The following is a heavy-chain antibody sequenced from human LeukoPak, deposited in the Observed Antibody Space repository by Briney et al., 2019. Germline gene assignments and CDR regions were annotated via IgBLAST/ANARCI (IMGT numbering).Heavy chain of an antibody. J-gene: IGHJ4*02. V-gene: IGHV1-2*06. Sequence: ASVKVSCKTSGYPFNAYFIHWVRQATGHGLEWVGRLNPNNGATNFAQNFQDRVTMTRDTSITTVYMELSRLTSDDTAVYYCARDVGEMLQPGQEDYWGQGTLVTVSS. CDR2: LNPNNGAT. CDR1: GYPFNAYF. D-gene: IGHD5-24*01. CDR3: ARDVGEMLQPGQEDY.